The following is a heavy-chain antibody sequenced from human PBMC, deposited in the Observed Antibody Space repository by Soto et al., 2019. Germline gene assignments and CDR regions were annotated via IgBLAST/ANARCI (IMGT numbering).Heavy chain of an antibody. D-gene: IGHD3-10*01. CDR1: GGSFSGYY. CDR2: INHSGST. V-gene: IGHV4-34*01. Sequence: QVQLQQWGAGLLKPSETLSLTCAVYGGSFSGYYWSWIRQPPGKGLEWIGEINHSGSTNYNPSLKSRVTISVDTSKNQFSLKLSSVTAADTAVYYCARAAGSGPRYWGQGTLVTVSS. CDR3: ARAAGSGPRY. J-gene: IGHJ4*02.